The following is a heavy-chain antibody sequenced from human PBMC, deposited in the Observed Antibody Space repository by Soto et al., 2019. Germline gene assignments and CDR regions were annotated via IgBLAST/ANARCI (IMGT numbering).Heavy chain of an antibody. D-gene: IGHD3-10*01. CDR2: ISSSSSYI. Sequence: GGSLRLSCAASGFTFSSYSMNWVRQAPGKGLEWVSSISSSSSYIYYADSVKGRFTISRDNAKNSLYLQMNSLRAEDTAVYYCARRLTMVRGAVMDVWGKGTTVTVSS. CDR1: GFTFSSYS. J-gene: IGHJ6*03. CDR3: ARRLTMVRGAVMDV. V-gene: IGHV3-21*01.